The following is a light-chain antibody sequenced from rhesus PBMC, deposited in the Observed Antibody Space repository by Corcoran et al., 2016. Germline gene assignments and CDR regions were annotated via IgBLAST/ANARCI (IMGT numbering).Light chain of an antibody. CDR1: QGITND. CDR3: QHYYGTPYS. V-gene: IGKV1-33*02. CDR2: EAS. J-gene: IGKJ2*01. Sequence: DIQMTQSPSSLSASVGDRVTITCRASQGITNDLAWYQQKPGEAPRLLIYEASSLQSGIPSRFSGSGAGTDFTLTISSLQSGDFATYYGQHYYGTPYSFGHGTKVEI.